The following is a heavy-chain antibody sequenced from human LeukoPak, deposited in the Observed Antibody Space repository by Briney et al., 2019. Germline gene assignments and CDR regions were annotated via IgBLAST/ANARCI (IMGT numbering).Heavy chain of an antibody. CDR3: AKFWVVGDSSWFDP. J-gene: IGHJ5*02. CDR1: GFTFSSYS. D-gene: IGHD3-16*01. V-gene: IGHV3-21*04. Sequence: GGSLRLSCAASGFTFSSYSMNWVRQAPGRGLEWVSSISSSSSYIYYADSVKGRFTISRDNAKNTLFLQMNSLRAEDTALYYCAKFWVVGDSSWFDPWGQGTLVIVSS. CDR2: ISSSSSYI.